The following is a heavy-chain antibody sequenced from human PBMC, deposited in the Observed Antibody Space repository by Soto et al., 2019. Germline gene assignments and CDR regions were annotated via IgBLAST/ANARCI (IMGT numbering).Heavy chain of an antibody. J-gene: IGHJ6*02. CDR1: GGPISSGGYY. D-gene: IGHD2-2*01. CDR2: IYYSGST. CDR3: ARIGSEDIVLVPAAPGGMDV. V-gene: IGHV4-31*03. Sequence: QVQLQESGPGLVKPSQTLSLTCTVSGGPISSGGYYWSWIRQHPGKGLEWIGYIYYSGSTYYNPSLKSRVTISVDTSKNQFSLKLSSVTAADTAVYYCARIGSEDIVLVPAAPGGMDVWGQGTTVTVSS.